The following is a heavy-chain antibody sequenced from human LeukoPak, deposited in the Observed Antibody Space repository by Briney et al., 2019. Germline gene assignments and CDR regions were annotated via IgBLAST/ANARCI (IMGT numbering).Heavy chain of an antibody. V-gene: IGHV1-69*04. D-gene: IGHD3-10*01. Sequence: ASVKVSCKASGGTFSSYAISWVRQAPGQGLEWMGRIIPILGIANYAQKFQGRVTITADKSTSTAYMELSSLRSEDTAVYYCARGGFMVRGVTEDYWGQGTLVTVSS. CDR1: GGTFSSYA. CDR2: IIPILGIA. CDR3: ARGGFMVRGVTEDY. J-gene: IGHJ4*02.